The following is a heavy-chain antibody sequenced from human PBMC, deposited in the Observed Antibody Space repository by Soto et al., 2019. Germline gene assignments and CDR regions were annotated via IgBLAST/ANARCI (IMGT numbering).Heavy chain of an antibody. V-gene: IGHV1-58*01. D-gene: IGHD3-3*01. Sequence: SVKVSCKASGFTFTSSAVQWVRQARGQRLEWIGWIVVGSGNTNYAQKFQERVTITRDMSTSTAYMELSSLRSEDTAVYYCAAKLLYYDFWSGPYGMDVWGQGTTVTVS. CDR3: AAKLLYYDFWSGPYGMDV. CDR2: IVVGSGNT. J-gene: IGHJ6*02. CDR1: GFTFTSSA.